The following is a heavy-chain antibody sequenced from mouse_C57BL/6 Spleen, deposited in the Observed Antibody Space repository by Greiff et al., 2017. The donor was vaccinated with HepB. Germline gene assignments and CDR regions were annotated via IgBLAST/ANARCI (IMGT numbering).Heavy chain of an antibody. CDR2: ISSGGDYI. CDR1: GFTFSSYA. J-gene: IGHJ2*01. CDR3: TRDLYDGYSDY. V-gene: IGHV5-9-1*02. Sequence: EVKLMESGEGLVKPGGSLKLSCAASGFTFSSYAMSWVRQTPEKRLEWVAYISSGGDYIYYADTVKGRFTISRDNARNTLYLQMSSLKSEDTAMYYCTRDLYDGYSDYWGQGTTLTVSS. D-gene: IGHD2-3*01.